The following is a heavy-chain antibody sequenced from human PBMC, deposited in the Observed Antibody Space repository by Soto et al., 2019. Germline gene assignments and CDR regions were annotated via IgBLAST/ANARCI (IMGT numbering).Heavy chain of an antibody. CDR2: IYYSGST. CDR3: ARLRLVMGAFDI. V-gene: IGHV4-31*03. D-gene: IGHD3-9*01. CDR1: GGSISSGGYY. J-gene: IGHJ3*02. Sequence: SETLSLTCTVSGGSISSGGYYWSWIRQHPGKGLEWIGYIYYSGSTYYNPSLTSRVTISVDTSKNQFSLKLSSVTAADTAVYYCARLRLVMGAFDIWGQGTMVTVSS.